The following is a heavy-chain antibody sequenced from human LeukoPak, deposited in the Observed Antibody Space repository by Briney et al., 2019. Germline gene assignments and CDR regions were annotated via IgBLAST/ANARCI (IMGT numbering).Heavy chain of an antibody. D-gene: IGHD2-2*01. V-gene: IGHV1-2*02. CDR2: INPNSGGT. CDR3: ARDYQLRPGDY. Sequence: GASVKVSCKTSGYSFTGYYMHWVRQAPGQGLEWMGWINPNSGGTNYAQKFQGRVTMTRDTSISTAYMELSRLRSDDTAVYYCARDYQLRPGDYWGQGTLVTVSS. J-gene: IGHJ4*02. CDR1: GYSFTGYY.